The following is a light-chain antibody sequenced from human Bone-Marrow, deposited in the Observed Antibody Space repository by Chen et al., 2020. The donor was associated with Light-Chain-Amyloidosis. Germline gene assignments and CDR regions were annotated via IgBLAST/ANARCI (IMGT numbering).Light chain of an antibody. V-gene: IGLV3-21*02. Sequence: SYVLTQPSSLSVAPGQTATIACGGNNFGSTSVHWYQQTPGPAPLLVVYDDIDRPSGIPERLSGSNSGNTATLTISRVEAGDEADYYCQVWDRSSDRPVFGGGTKLTVL. J-gene: IGLJ3*02. CDR1: NFGSTS. CDR3: QVWDRSSDRPV. CDR2: DDI.